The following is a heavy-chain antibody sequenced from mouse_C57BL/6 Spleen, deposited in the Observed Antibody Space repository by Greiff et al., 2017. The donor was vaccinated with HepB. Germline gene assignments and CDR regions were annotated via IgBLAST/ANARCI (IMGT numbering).Heavy chain of an antibody. Sequence: VKLQQPGAELVKPGASVKLSCKASGYTFTSYWMHWVKQRPGQGLEWIGMIHPNSGSTNYNEKFKSKATLTVDKSSSTAYMQLSSLTSEDSAVYYCAREITTVVAPGYWGQGTTLTVSS. D-gene: IGHD1-1*01. CDR1: GYTFTSYW. CDR2: IHPNSGST. V-gene: IGHV1-64*01. J-gene: IGHJ2*01. CDR3: AREITTVVAPGY.